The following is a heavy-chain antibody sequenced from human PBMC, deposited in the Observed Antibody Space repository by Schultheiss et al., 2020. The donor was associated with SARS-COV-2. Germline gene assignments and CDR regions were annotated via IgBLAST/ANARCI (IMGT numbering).Heavy chain of an antibody. Sequence: GGSLRLSCAASGFTFSSYWMSWVRQAPGKGLEWVANIKQDGSEKYYVDSVKGRFTISRDNAKNSLYLQMNSLRAEDTAVYYCARSTMVRGVSPFDYWGQGTLVTVSS. CDR2: IKQDGSEK. D-gene: IGHD3-10*01. CDR1: GFTFSSYW. J-gene: IGHJ4*02. CDR3: ARSTMVRGVSPFDY. V-gene: IGHV3-7*01.